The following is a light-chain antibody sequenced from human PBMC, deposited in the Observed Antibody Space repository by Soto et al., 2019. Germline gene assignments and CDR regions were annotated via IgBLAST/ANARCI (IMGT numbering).Light chain of an antibody. CDR3: QPYGSEPLT. Sequence: IVLTQSPGTLSLSPGERATLSCRASPSVSSSYLAWYQQKPGQAPRRLIDGASSRATGIPDRFSGSGAGTDFTLTISRLEPEDFAVYYCQPYGSEPLTVGGGTKLEIQ. CDR1: PSVSSSY. CDR2: GAS. J-gene: IGKJ4*01. V-gene: IGKV3-20*01.